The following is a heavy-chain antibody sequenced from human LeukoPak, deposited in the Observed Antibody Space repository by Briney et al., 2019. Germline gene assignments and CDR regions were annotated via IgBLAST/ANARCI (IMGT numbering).Heavy chain of an antibody. D-gene: IGHD1-26*01. CDR2: ISGSGAST. CDR1: GFTLSTNA. V-gene: IGHV3-23*01. CDR3: AKDVGKWESLHFFDY. Sequence: GGSLRLSCLTSGFTLSTNAMSWVRQAPGKGLEWISGISGSGASTYYADSVKGRFTISRDDSRNTLYLQMNSLRGDDTAVYYCAKDVGKWESLHFFDYWGQATLLTVSS. J-gene: IGHJ4*02.